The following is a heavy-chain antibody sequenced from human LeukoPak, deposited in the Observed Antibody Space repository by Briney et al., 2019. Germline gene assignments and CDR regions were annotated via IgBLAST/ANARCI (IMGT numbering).Heavy chain of an antibody. Sequence: GGSLRLSCAASGFTFSSYSMNWVRQAPGKGLEWVSSISSSSSYIYYADSVKGRFTISRDNAKNSLYLQMNSLRAEDTAVYYCARHRDYESYYYYGMDVWGQGTTVTVSS. CDR3: ARHRDYESYYYYGMDV. J-gene: IGHJ6*02. CDR2: ISSSSSYI. V-gene: IGHV3-21*01. CDR1: GFTFSSYS. D-gene: IGHD4-17*01.